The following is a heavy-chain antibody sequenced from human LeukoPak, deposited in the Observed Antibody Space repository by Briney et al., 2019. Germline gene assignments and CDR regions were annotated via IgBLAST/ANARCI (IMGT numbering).Heavy chain of an antibody. CDR2: IIPIFGTA. D-gene: IGHD2-2*01. CDR3: ARVGYCSSTSCSHFDY. J-gene: IGHJ4*02. V-gene: IGHV1-69*05. Sequence: SVTVSCKASGGTFSSYAISWVRQAPGQGLEWMGGIIPIFGTANYAQKFQGRVTITTDESTSTAYMELSSLRSEDTAVYYCARVGYCSSTSCSHFDYWGQGTLVTVSS. CDR1: GGTFSSYA.